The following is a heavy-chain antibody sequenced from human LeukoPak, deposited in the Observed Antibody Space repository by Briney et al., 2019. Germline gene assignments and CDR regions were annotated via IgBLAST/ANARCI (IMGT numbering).Heavy chain of an antibody. Sequence: GGSLRLSCAASGFIVSSNYMTWVRQAPGEGLEWVSVIHNDGSTYYTDSVKGRFTISRDNAKNSLYLQMNSLRAEDTAVYYCARDRVVIGPLDALDIWGQGTMVTVSS. CDR2: IHNDGST. CDR3: ARDRVVIGPLDALDI. V-gene: IGHV3-53*01. J-gene: IGHJ3*02. D-gene: IGHD2/OR15-2a*01. CDR1: GFIVSSNY.